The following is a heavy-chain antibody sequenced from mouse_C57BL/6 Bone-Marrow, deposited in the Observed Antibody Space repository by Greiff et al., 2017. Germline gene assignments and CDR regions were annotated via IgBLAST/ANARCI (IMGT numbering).Heavy chain of an antibody. J-gene: IGHJ4*01. Sequence: EVQLVESGGDLVKPGGSLKLSCAASGFTFSSYGMSWVRQTPDKRLEWVATISSGGSYTYYPDSVKGRFTISRDNAKNTLYLQMSSLKSEDTAMYYCARQGRLLFMDYWGQGTSVTVSS. CDR3: ARQGRLLFMDY. V-gene: IGHV5-6*01. D-gene: IGHD2-10*01. CDR2: ISSGGSYT. CDR1: GFTFSSYG.